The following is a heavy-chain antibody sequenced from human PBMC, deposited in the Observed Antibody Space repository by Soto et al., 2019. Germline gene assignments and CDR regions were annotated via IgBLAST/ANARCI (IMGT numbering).Heavy chain of an antibody. Sequence: PSETLSLTCTVSGGSISSYYWSWIRQPPGKGLEWIGYIYYSGSTYYNPSLKSRVTISVDTSKNQFSLKLSSVTAADTAVYYCARHGYSSSWAFDYWGQGTLVTVSS. D-gene: IGHD6-13*01. CDR1: GGSISSYY. V-gene: IGHV4-59*04. CDR2: IYYSGST. J-gene: IGHJ4*02. CDR3: ARHGYSSSWAFDY.